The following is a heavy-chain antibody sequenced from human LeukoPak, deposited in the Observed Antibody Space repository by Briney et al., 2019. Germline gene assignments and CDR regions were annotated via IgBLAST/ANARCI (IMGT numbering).Heavy chain of an antibody. CDR1: GFIFSYFN. CDR3: AKVPFSRFVHYFDY. J-gene: IGHJ4*02. D-gene: IGHD3-3*02. CDR2: ISGSGGST. V-gene: IGHV3-23*01. Sequence: PGGSLRLSCSASGFIFSYFNMNWVRQAPGKGLEWVSAISGSGGSTYYADSVKGRFTISRDNSKNTLYLQMNSLRAEDTAVYYCAKVPFSRFVHYFDYWGQGTLVTVSS.